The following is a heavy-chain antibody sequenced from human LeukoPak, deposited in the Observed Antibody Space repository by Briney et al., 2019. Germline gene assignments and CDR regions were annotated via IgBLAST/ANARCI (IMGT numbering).Heavy chain of an antibody. Sequence: PGGSLRLSCAASGFTFSSYAMHWVRQAPGKGLEWVAVISSDGSNKYYADSVKGRFTISRDNSKNTLYLQMNSLRAEDTAVYYCAKGAVMVVAATHNWFDPWGQGTLVTVSP. V-gene: IGHV3-30-3*01. CDR3: AKGAVMVVAATHNWFDP. D-gene: IGHD2-15*01. J-gene: IGHJ5*02. CDR1: GFTFSSYA. CDR2: ISSDGSNK.